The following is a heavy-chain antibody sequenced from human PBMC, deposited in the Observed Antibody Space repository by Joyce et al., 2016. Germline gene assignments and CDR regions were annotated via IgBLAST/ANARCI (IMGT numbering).Heavy chain of an antibody. Sequence: QVQLVQSGAEVKKTGSSVKVSCKDSGGTFSSYAISWVRQAPGQGLEGMGGIMPRFGTANYAQKFQGRVTIFADESTNTVYMDVSSLRSEDTAVYYCASAYGGNTPFDLWGRGTLVTVSS. D-gene: IGHD4-23*01. CDR3: ASAYGGNTPFDL. CDR1: GGTFSSYA. V-gene: IGHV1-69*01. CDR2: IMPRFGTA. J-gene: IGHJ2*01.